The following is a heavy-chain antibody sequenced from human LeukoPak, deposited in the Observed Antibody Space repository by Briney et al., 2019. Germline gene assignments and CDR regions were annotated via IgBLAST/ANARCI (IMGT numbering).Heavy chain of an antibody. CDR3: AKAPYDTSGFSSPNYFDY. Sequence: GGSLRLSCAASGFTFSSYGMSWVRQAPGKGLEWVSAIGGRDNSTYYADSVKGRFTISRDNSKNTLYVQMNSLRAEDTAVYYCAKAPYDTSGFSSPNYFDYWGQGTLVTVSS. D-gene: IGHD3-22*01. J-gene: IGHJ4*02. V-gene: IGHV3-23*01. CDR2: IGGRDNST. CDR1: GFTFSSYG.